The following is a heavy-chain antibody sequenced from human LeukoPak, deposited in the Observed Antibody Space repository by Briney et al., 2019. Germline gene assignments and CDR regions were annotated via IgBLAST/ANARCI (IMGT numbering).Heavy chain of an antibody. CDR1: GFTFSSYE. Sequence: GGSLRLSCAASGFTFSSYEMNWVRQAPGKGLEWVSYISSSGSTIYYADSVKGRFTISRDNAKNSLYLQMNSLRAEDTAVYYCARFQEYSSSWYPYYYYGMDVWGQGPTVTVSS. CDR3: ARFQEYSSSWYPYYYYGMDV. J-gene: IGHJ6*02. D-gene: IGHD6-13*01. V-gene: IGHV3-48*03. CDR2: ISSSGSTI.